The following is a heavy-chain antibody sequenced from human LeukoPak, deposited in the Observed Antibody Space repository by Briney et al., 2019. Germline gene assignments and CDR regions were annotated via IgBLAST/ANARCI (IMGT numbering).Heavy chain of an antibody. CDR3: ARDYYSDYVRGYSGLFAP. D-gene: IGHD4-11*01. V-gene: IGHV4-34*01. Sequence: SETLSLTCAVYGGSFSGYYWSWIRQPPGKGLEWIGEINHSGSTNYNPSLKSRVTISVDTSKNQFSLKLSSVTAADTAVYYCARDYYSDYVRGYSGLFAPWGQGTLVTVSS. CDR2: INHSGST. J-gene: IGHJ5*02. CDR1: GGSFSGYY.